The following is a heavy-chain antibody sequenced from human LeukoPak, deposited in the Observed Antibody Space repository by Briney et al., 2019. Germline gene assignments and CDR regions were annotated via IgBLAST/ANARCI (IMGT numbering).Heavy chain of an antibody. Sequence: SETLSLTCTVSGGSITSSFYWSWIRQSPGKGLEWIGYIYNSGGTKYNPSLKSRLTISVDTSKNQFSLNLGSVTAADTAVYYCAGASVLLSADYWGQGTLVTVSS. V-gene: IGHV4-59*01. CDR3: AGASVLLSADY. CDR1: GGSITSSFY. CDR2: IYNSGGT. J-gene: IGHJ4*02. D-gene: IGHD3-16*01.